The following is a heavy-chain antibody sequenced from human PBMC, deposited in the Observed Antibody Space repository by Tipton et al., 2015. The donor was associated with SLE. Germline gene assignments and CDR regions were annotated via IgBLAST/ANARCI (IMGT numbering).Heavy chain of an antibody. Sequence: SLRLSCVASGFTFSSYEMNWVRQAPGKGLEWVSYISSSGSTIYYADSVKGRFTISRDNAKNSLYLQMNSLRAEDTAVYFCAREGAGYFDCWGQGTLVTVSS. J-gene: IGHJ4*02. D-gene: IGHD4/OR15-4a*01. V-gene: IGHV3-48*03. CDR2: ISSSGSTI. CDR1: GFTFSSYE. CDR3: AREGAGYFDC.